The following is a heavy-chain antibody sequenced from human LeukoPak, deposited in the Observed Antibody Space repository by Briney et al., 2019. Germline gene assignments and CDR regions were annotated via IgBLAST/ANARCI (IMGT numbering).Heavy chain of an antibody. D-gene: IGHD1-14*01. J-gene: IGHJ5*02. Sequence: PGGSLRLSCAGSGFTFSGYDMIWIRQAPGKGLEWVAHMSSSSLKYTRYAESAKGRFTISRDNAKNTVYLEMDSLTTNDTALYYCARGGRNDLRSWFDPWGQGTLVTVSS. V-gene: IGHV3-11*06. CDR2: MSSSSLK. CDR3: ARGGRNDLRSWFDP. CDR1: GFTFSGYD.